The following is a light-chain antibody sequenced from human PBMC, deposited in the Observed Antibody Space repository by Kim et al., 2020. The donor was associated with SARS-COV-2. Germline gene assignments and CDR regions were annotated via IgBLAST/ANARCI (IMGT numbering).Light chain of an antibody. J-gene: IGKJ2*01. CDR1: RSVTSI. CDR2: GAS. Sequence: VAPEKSPPPSCRASRSVTSILAWYQQNPGRAPRLLIYGASTRATGITARFSGSGSGTEFTLTISSLQSEDFAVYYCQQYNNWPYTFGQGTKLEI. CDR3: QQYNNWPYT. V-gene: IGKV3-15*01.